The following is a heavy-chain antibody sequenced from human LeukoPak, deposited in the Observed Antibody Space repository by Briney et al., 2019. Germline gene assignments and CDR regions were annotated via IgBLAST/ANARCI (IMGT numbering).Heavy chain of an antibody. J-gene: IGHJ4*02. V-gene: IGHV3-7*03. Sequence: GGSLRLSCASSGFTFSSYWMSWVRQAPGKGLEWVANIKQDGSEKYYVDSVKGRFTISRDNSKNTLYLQMNSLRAEDTAVYYCARRAGAYSHPYDYWGQGTLVTVSS. D-gene: IGHD4/OR15-4a*01. CDR2: IKQDGSEK. CDR1: GFTFSSYW. CDR3: ARRAGAYSHPYDY.